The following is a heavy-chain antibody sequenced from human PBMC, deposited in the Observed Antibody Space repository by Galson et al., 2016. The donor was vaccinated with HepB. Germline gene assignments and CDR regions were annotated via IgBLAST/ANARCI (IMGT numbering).Heavy chain of an antibody. CDR1: GGSFSGYP. J-gene: IGHJ4*02. D-gene: IGHD3-10*01. V-gene: IGHV4-34*01. Sequence: SETLSLTCAVSGGSFSGYPWSWIRQPPGKGLEWIGEINGTGSTNYTPSLKSRVSISVDTSKNQFSLKLSSVTAADTAVYYCARDIISKVRGVIVSEGSDCWGPGTLVTVSS. CDR3: ARDIISKVRGVIVSEGSDC. CDR2: INGTGST.